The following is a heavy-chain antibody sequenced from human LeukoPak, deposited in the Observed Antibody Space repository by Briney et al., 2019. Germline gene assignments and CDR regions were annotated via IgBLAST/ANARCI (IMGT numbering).Heavy chain of an antibody. J-gene: IGHJ6*02. Sequence: QAGGSLSLSCAASEFTFSSYEMTWFGRAPGKGLGWVSYISSSGSTIYYADSVKGRFTISRDNAKNSLYLQMNSLRAEDTAVYYCARGPYYYDSSGYYHYYYGMDVWGQGTTVTVSS. D-gene: IGHD3-22*01. CDR2: ISSSGSTI. CDR3: ARGPYYYDSSGYYHYYYGMDV. CDR1: EFTFSSYE. V-gene: IGHV3-48*03.